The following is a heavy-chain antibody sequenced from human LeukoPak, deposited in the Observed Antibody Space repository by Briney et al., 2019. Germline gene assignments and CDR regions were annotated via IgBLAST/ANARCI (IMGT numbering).Heavy chain of an antibody. D-gene: IGHD1-1*01. Sequence: PGGSLRLSCAASGLTISSYSMNWVRQAPGKGLEWLSYISGNGGVIQYADSVKGRFTISRDNAKNLLYLQMDSLRVEDTAIYYCARDPRTVRIWGQGTLVTVSS. CDR3: ARDPRTVRI. CDR1: GLTISSYS. CDR2: ISGNGGVI. V-gene: IGHV3-48*04. J-gene: IGHJ4*02.